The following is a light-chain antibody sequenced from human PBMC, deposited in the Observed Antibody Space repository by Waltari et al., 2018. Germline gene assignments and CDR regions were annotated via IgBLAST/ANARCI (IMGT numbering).Light chain of an antibody. V-gene: IGKV1-33*01. CDR2: DAS. CDR3: QRYDNLPVFA. Sequence: EIQLTQSPSSLSASVGDRVSITCLSSHPITNYLNWYQQKPGKAPRLLIYDASNLQAGVPSRFSGSQSGTEFTFTIASLQPEDVATYYCQRYDNLPVFAFGPGTKLDIQ. J-gene: IGKJ3*01. CDR1: HPITNY.